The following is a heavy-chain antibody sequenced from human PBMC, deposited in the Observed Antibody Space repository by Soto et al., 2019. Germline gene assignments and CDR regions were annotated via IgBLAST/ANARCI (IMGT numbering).Heavy chain of an antibody. D-gene: IGHD2-2*01. Sequence: QVQLQQWGAGLLKPSETLSLTCAVYGGSFSGYYWSWIRQPPGKGLEWIGEINHSGSTNYNPSLKSRVTISVDTSKNQFSLKLSSVTAADTAVYYCARRPIVVVPAAILYAFDIWGQGTMVTVSS. CDR1: GGSFSGYY. CDR2: INHSGST. CDR3: ARRPIVVVPAAILYAFDI. V-gene: IGHV4-34*01. J-gene: IGHJ3*02.